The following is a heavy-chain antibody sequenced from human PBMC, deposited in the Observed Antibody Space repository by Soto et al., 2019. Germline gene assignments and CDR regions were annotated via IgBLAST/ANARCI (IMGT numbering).Heavy chain of an antibody. Sequence: PGESLKISCTPSGYSFTTYWIGWVRQMPGKGLEWMGVIYPGDSDARYSPSLQGQVTLSVDKSISTAYLQWSGLRASDTAMYYCALTSPEYYASNAYYSAFDIWGQGTMVTVAS. J-gene: IGHJ3*02. CDR1: GYSFTTYW. V-gene: IGHV5-51*01. CDR3: ALTSPEYYASNAYYSAFDI. D-gene: IGHD3-22*01. CDR2: IYPGDSDA.